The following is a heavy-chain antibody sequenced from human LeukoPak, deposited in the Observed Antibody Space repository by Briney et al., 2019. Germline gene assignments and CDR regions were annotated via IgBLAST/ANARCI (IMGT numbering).Heavy chain of an antibody. J-gene: IGHJ3*02. D-gene: IGHD5-24*01. CDR2: IKQDGSEK. Sequence: GGSLRLSCAASGFIFSSYWMSWVRQAPGKGLEWVAYIKQDGSEKYYVDSVKGRFTISRDNAKNSLYLQMNSLRAEDTAVYYCARPLEMATKDDAFDIWGQGTMVTVSS. CDR3: ARPLEMATKDDAFDI. CDR1: GFIFSSYW. V-gene: IGHV3-7*01.